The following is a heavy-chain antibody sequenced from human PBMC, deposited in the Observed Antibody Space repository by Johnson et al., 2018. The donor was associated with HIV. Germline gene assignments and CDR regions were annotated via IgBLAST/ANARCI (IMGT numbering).Heavy chain of an antibody. J-gene: IGHJ3*02. V-gene: IGHV3-66*03. CDR3: AKDREYYYDSAAFDI. CDR1: GFTVSSNY. CDR2: IYSGDST. Sequence: VQLVESGGGLIQPGGSLRLSCAASGFTVSSNYMSCVRQDPGKGLEWVSVIYSGDSTYYADSVKGRFTISRDNSKNSLYLQMNSLRAEDTAVYYCAKDREYYYDSAAFDIWGQGTMVTVSS. D-gene: IGHD3-22*01.